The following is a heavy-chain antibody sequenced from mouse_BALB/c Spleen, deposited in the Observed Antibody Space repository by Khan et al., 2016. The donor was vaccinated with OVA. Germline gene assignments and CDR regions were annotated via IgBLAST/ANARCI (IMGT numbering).Heavy chain of an antibody. V-gene: IGHV1-26*01. CDR3: AIDHGYFDC. D-gene: IGHD1-1*01. J-gene: IGHJ1*01. CDR1: GYSFTGYY. CDR2: VNPNNGGT. Sequence: EVQLQQSGPDLVKPGASVKISCKASGYSFTGYYIHWVKQSHGKSLEWIGRVNPNNGGTSYNQTFKVRAILTVDKSSNTAYMELRSLTSEDSAVYSCAIDHGYFDCWGAGTTVTVSS.